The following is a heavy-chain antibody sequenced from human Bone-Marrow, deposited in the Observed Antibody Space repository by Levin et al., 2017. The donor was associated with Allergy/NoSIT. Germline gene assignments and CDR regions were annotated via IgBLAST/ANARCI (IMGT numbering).Heavy chain of an antibody. CDR1: GGTFDQYG. Sequence: ASVKVSCKASGGTFDQYGFNWVRRAPGQGLEWMGVIIPIFGTRNNAQKFRDRVTITADESTSTAYLELSSLTSEDTAVYYCAREVGSGGSHDYHLDVWGQGTTVTVSS. V-gene: IGHV1-69*13. D-gene: IGHD2-15*01. CDR3: AREVGSGGSHDYHLDV. CDR2: IIPIFGTR. J-gene: IGHJ6*02.